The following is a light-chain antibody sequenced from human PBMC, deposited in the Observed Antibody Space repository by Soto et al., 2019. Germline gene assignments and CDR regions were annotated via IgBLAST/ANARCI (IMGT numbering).Light chain of an antibody. CDR1: QDLKF. J-gene: IGKJ5*01. CDR2: EAT. V-gene: IGKV1-12*01. CDR3: QQANSFPIT. Sequence: DIQMTQSPSSVSASVVDTVTITFRASQDLKFLAWYQQKPGKAPRLLIYEATNLQSGVPPRFSGSGSGTDFTLTISSLQPEDFATYFCQQANSFPITFGQGTRLE.